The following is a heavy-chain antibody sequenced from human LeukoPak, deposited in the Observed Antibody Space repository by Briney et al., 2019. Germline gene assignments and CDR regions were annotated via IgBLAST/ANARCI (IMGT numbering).Heavy chain of an antibody. CDR1: GLTFSSYA. CDR3: ARRIPATASGLDY. J-gene: IGHJ4*02. D-gene: IGHD2-2*01. CDR2: ISGSGDYT. V-gene: IGHV3-23*01. Sequence: GGSLRLSCAASGLTFSSYAMSWVRQAPGKGLEWVSTISGSGDYTYYADSVKGRFTISRDNSKNTLYLQMNRLSAEDTAVYYCARRIPATASGLDYWGQGTLVTVSS.